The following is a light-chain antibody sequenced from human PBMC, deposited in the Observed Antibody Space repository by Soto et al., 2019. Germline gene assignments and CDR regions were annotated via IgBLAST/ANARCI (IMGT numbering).Light chain of an antibody. V-gene: IGKV3D-20*01. CDR3: QQYGTSLT. CDR2: DVS. Sequence: EIVLTQSPATLSLSPGERATLSCGASQSVSSTYLGWYQQKPGLAPRLLIYDVSKRFHGIPDRFSGSGSGTDFSLTISRLVPVDFAVYYCQQYGTSLTCGGGTKVDIK. CDR1: QSVSSTY. J-gene: IGKJ4*01.